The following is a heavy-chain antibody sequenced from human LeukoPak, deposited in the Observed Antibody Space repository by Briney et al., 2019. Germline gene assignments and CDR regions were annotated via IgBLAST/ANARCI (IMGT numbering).Heavy chain of an antibody. J-gene: IGHJ4*02. Sequence: SETLSLTCTVSGGSVSSGSYYWSWIRQPPGKGLEWIGYIYYSGSTNYNPSLKSRVTISVDTSKNQFSLKLSSVTAADTAVYYCAREGVYCSSTSCSKYYFDYWGQGTLVTVSS. D-gene: IGHD2-2*01. CDR1: GGSVSSGSYY. CDR3: AREGVYCSSTSCSKYYFDY. CDR2: IYYSGST. V-gene: IGHV4-61*01.